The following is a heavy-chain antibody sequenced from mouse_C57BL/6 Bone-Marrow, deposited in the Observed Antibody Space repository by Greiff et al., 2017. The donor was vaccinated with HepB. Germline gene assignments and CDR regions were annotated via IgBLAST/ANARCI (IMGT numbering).Heavy chain of an antibody. CDR1: GFTFSSYA. CDR3: ASVYYDYDVPGFE. D-gene: IGHD2-4*01. V-gene: IGHV5-4*01. J-gene: IGHJ3*01. Sequence: EVQLVESGGGLVKPGGSLKLSCAASGFTFSSYAMSWVRQTPEKRLEWVATISDGGSYTYYPDNVKGRFTISRDNAKNNLYLQMSHLKSEDTAMYYCASVYYDYDVPGFEWGQGTLVTVSA. CDR2: ISDGGSYT.